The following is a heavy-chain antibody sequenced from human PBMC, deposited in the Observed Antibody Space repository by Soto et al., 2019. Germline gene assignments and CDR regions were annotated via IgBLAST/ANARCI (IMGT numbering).Heavy chain of an antibody. D-gene: IGHD3-16*01. V-gene: IGHV1-18*01. CDR2: INTYNGNT. Sequence: QVQLVQSRAEVKNPGASVKVSCKASGYSFTRYGIAWARQAPGQGLEWMGWINTYNGNTNYAQNLQGRVTLTTDTTTSTAYMDLKSLRSNDTAIYYCAMVDVYVTPSPQDVWGQGTTVIVSS. J-gene: IGHJ6*02. CDR1: GYSFTRYG. CDR3: AMVDVYVTPSPQDV.